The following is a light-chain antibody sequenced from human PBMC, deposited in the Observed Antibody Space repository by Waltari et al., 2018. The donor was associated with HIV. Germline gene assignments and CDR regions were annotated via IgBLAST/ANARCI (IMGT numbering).Light chain of an antibody. V-gene: IGLV1-44*01. J-gene: IGLJ2*01. CDR1: ISNIGGTT. CDR2: STN. Sequence: TPGQRVTISCSGSISNIGGTTVSWYQPLTGTAPKLLIYSTNQRPSGFPARSSCSTSGTSASLAISGLQSEDEADYYCAAWDANLNGRLFGGGTKLTVL. CDR3: AAWDANLNGRL.